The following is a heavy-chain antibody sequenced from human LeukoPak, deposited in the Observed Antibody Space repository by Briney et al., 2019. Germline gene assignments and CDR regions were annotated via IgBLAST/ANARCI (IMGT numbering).Heavy chain of an antibody. Sequence: SETLSLTCTVSGGSISSYYWSWIRQPPGKGLEWIGNIDYSRDTNYNPSLRSRVTILVDKSRNQFSLKLNSVTAADTAVYYCARDRISINALDMWGQGTMVTVSS. V-gene: IGHV4-59*01. CDR2: IDYSRDT. D-gene: IGHD1-14*01. CDR3: ARDRISINALDM. J-gene: IGHJ3*02. CDR1: GGSISSYY.